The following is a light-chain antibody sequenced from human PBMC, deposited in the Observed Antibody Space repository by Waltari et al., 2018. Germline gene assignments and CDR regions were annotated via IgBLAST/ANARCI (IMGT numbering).Light chain of an antibody. Sequence: EIVMTQSPATLSLSPGERATLSCRASQSVSSGLAWYQQKPGQAPRLLIYGVSSRATDIPDRFIGSGSGTDFTLTISSLEPEDVAVYYCQQNYNWPQTFGQGTKVEIK. CDR1: QSVSSG. J-gene: IGKJ1*01. CDR2: GVS. CDR3: QQNYNWPQT. V-gene: IGKV3D-15*01.